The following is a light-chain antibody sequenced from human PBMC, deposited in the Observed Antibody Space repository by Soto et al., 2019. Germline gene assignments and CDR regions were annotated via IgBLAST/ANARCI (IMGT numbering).Light chain of an antibody. CDR2: ATS. J-gene: IGKJ1*01. Sequence: DIQITQYPSTLSGSVGDRSTITCRASLPISNYLAWYQQKPGKAPRLLIFATSNLQSGVPSRFSGSGSGTHFTLSISSLQPEDSATYYCQQTRTVPPEWTVGQGTKVEIK. CDR3: QQTRTVPPEWT. CDR1: LPISNY. V-gene: IGKV1-39*01.